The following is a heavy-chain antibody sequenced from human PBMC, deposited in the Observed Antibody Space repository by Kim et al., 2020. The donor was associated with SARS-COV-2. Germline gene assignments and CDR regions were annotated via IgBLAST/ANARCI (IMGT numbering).Heavy chain of an antibody. Sequence: SETLSLTCTVSGGSISSYYWSWIRQPPGKGLEWIGYIYYSGSTNYNPSLKSRVTISVDTSKNQFSLKLSSVTAADTAVYYCARDRERSPDVWGQGTTVTVSS. CDR2: IYYSGST. J-gene: IGHJ6*02. CDR1: GGSISSYY. CDR3: ARDRERSPDV. V-gene: IGHV4-59*01.